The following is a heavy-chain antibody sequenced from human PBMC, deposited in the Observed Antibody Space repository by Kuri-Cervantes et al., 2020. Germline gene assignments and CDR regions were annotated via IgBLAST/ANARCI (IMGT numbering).Heavy chain of an antibody. D-gene: IGHD6-13*01. CDR3: ARWGIAAAGTR. Sequence: LSLTCAASGFTFSSYGMHWVRQGPGKGLEWVAVISYDGSNKYYADSVKGRFTISRDNSKNTLYLQMNSLRAEDTAVYYCARWGIAAAGTRWGQGTLVTVSS. J-gene: IGHJ4*02. CDR2: ISYDGSNK. V-gene: IGHV3-30*03. CDR1: GFTFSSYG.